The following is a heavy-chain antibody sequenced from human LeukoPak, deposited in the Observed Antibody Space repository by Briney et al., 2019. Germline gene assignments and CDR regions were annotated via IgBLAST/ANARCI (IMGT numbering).Heavy chain of an antibody. CDR3: ARIKYRLAYCGGDCYSFDY. CDR1: GASFSSGDQY. Sequence: SETLSLTCTVSGASFSSGDQYWSWIRQPPGKGLEWIGEINHSGSTNYNPSLKSRVTISVDTSKNQFSLKLSSVTAADTAVYYCARIKYRLAYCGGDCYSFDYWGQGTLVTVSS. V-gene: IGHV4-34*01. J-gene: IGHJ4*01. D-gene: IGHD2-21*02. CDR2: INHSGST.